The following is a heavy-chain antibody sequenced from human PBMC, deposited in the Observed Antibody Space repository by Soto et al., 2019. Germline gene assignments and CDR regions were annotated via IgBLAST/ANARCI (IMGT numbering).Heavy chain of an antibody. D-gene: IGHD3-22*01. CDR1: GGTFSSYT. CDR3: ARDYYDSTGTAYYGMDV. V-gene: IGHV1-69*08. CDR2: IIPILGIA. J-gene: IGHJ6*02. Sequence: QVQLVQSGAEVKKPGSSVKVSCKASGGTFSSYTISWVRQAPGQGLEWMGRIIPILGIANYAQKFQGRVTITADKSTSTAYMELSSLRSEDTAVYYCARDYYDSTGTAYYGMDVWGQGTTVTVSS.